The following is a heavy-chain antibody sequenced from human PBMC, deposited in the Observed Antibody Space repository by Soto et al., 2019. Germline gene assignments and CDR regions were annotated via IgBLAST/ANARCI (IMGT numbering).Heavy chain of an antibody. D-gene: IGHD3-9*01. V-gene: IGHV3-30*18. J-gene: IGHJ4*02. CDR3: AKVDPGEYYDILTGLPQN. Sequence: QVQLVESGGGVVQPGRSLRLSCAASGFTFSSYGMHWVRQAPGKGLEWVAVISYDGSNKYYADSVKGRFTISRDNSKNTLYLQMNSLRAEDTAVYYCAKVDPGEYYDILTGLPQNWGQGTLVTVSS. CDR1: GFTFSSYG. CDR2: ISYDGSNK.